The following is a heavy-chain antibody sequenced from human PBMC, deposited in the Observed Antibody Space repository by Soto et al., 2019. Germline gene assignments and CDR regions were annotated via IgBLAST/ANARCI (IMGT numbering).Heavy chain of an antibody. J-gene: IGHJ3*02. D-gene: IGHD3-10*01. CDR3: AHSLTRPWGVRTAFDI. CDR2: IYWNDDK. V-gene: IGHV2-5*01. CDR1: GFSLSTSGVG. Sequence: QITLKESGPTLVKPTQTLTLTCTFSGFSLSTSGVGVGWIRQPPGKALEWLALIYWNDDKRYSPSLKSRLTITKDTPKNQVVLTMTHMDPVDTATYYCAHSLTRPWGVRTAFDIWGQGTMVTVSS.